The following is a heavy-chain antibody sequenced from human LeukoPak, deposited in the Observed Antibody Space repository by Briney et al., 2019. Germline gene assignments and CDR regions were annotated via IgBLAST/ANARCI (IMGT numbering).Heavy chain of an antibody. J-gene: IGHJ3*02. CDR3: ARGLYSTSSRNAFDI. V-gene: IGHV4-59*01. CDR1: GGSISTYF. D-gene: IGHD6-6*01. Sequence: SETLSLTCTVSGGSISTYFWSWIRQPPRKGLEWIGHIYYSGSTDCNPSLRSRVTISVDTSKNQFSLRLSSVTAADTAVYYCARGLYSTSSRNAFDIWGQGTMVTVSS. CDR2: IYYSGST.